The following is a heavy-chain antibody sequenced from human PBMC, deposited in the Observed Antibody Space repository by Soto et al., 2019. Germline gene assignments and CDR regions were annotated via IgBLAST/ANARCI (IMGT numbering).Heavy chain of an antibody. D-gene: IGHD2-2*01. CDR3: ARGSCIRSSCHSFDS. CDR2: IIPIFRKP. V-gene: IGHV1-69*12. J-gene: IGHJ4*02. CDR1: GVTSTNYA. Sequence: QVQLVQSGAEVKESGSSVRVSCKASGVTSTNYAISWVRQAPGQGLEWIGGIIPIFRKPNYAQRFEGRVTITADADGSTTTSYMQIKNLTSEDTAMYYCARGSCIRSSCHSFDSLGQGTLVTASS.